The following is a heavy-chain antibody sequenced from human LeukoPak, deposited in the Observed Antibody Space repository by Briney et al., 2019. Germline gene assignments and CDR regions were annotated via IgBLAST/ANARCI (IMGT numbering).Heavy chain of an antibody. CDR3: ARGVYGDYVS. CDR2: INHSGST. Sequence: PSETLSLTCAVYGGSFSGYYWSWIRQPPGKGLEWIGEINHSGSTNYNPSLKSRVTISVDTSKNQFSLKLSSVTAADTAVYYCARGVYGDYVSWGQGTLVTVSS. CDR1: GGSFSGYY. V-gene: IGHV4-34*01. D-gene: IGHD4-17*01. J-gene: IGHJ4*02.